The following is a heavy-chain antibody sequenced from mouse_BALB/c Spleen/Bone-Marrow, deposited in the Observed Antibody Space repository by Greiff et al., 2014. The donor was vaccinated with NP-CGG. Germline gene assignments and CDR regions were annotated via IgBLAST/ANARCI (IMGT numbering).Heavy chain of an antibody. CDR3: ARSYYVNSPYAMDY. Sequence: DLVKPGASVKLSCKASGYTFTSYWINWVKQRPGQGLEWIGRIAPGSGNIYYNEMFKVKATLTVDAYYSTAYIQLSSLTSEDSDVYFCARSYYVNSPYAMDYWGQGTSVTVSS. J-gene: IGHJ4*01. CDR2: IAPGSGNI. D-gene: IGHD1-1*01. V-gene: IGHV1S41*01. CDR1: GYTFTSYW.